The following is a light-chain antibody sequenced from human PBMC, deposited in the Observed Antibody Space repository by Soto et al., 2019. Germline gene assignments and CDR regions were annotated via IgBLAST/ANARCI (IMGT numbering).Light chain of an antibody. CDR2: GAS. CDR1: QPVIHNY. J-gene: IGKJ5*01. CDR3: QQHGTSPIT. Sequence: EITLTQSPGTLSCSPPPTATLSCRASQPVIHNYLAWHQQKPGQAPRPLVYGASSRASGIPDRFSGRGSGTDFTLTISRLGPEDFAVYYCQQHGTSPITFGQGTRLEI. V-gene: IGKV3-20*01.